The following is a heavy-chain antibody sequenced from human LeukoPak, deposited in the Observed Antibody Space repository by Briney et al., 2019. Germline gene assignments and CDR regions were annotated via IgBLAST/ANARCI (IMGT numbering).Heavy chain of an antibody. CDR2: IWYDGSNK. V-gene: IGHV3-33*01. CDR3: ARDHSSGWYSDYYDY. D-gene: IGHD6-19*01. Sequence: GRSLRLSCAVSVFTFRSYGMHWVRQAPGKGLESVAVIWYDGSNKSYASSVKGRFTISRDNSKNTLYLQMNSLRAEDTAVYYCARDHSSGWYSDYYDYWGQGTLVTVSS. J-gene: IGHJ4*02. CDR1: VFTFRSYG.